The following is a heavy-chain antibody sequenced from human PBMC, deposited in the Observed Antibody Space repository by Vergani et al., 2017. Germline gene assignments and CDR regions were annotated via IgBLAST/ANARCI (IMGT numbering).Heavy chain of an antibody. CDR3: ARDVGPKNYSPGGWFDP. CDR1: GGPISSGGYY. J-gene: IGHJ5*02. Sequence: QVQLQESGPGLVKPSQTLSLPCTVPGGPISSGGYYWSWIRQHPGKGLEWIGYIYYSGSTYYNPSLKSLVTISVDTSKNQFSLKLSSVTAADTAVYYCARDVGPKNYSPGGWFDPWGQGTLVTVSS. D-gene: IGHD3-10*01. V-gene: IGHV4-31*01. CDR2: IYYSGST.